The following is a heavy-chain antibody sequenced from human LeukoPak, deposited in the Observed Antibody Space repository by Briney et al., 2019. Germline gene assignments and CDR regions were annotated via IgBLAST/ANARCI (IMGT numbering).Heavy chain of an antibody. CDR2: IRYNEIDK. V-gene: IGHV3-30*02. J-gene: IGHJ6*03. Sequence: GGSLRLSCAASGFTFSNYGMHWVRQAPGKGLEWVSFIRYNEIDKYYADSVKGRFTVSRDNSKNTLYLQMDSLRPDDSAVYYCAKAEMATSYYYYYYMDVWGKGTTVTVSS. CDR3: AKAEMATSYYYYYYMDV. D-gene: IGHD5-24*01. CDR1: GFTFSNYG.